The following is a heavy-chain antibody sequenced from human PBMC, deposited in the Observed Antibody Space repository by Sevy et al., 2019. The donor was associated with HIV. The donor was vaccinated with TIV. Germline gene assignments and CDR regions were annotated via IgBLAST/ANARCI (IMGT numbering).Heavy chain of an antibody. CDR1: GFTFSSYA. J-gene: IGHJ4*02. CDR2: ISGSGGST. CDR3: AKHYGSGWPEFDF. Sequence: GGSLRLSCAASGFTFSSYAMHWVRQPPGKGLEWVSTISGSGGSTYYADSVKGRFTISRDNSKNTLYLQMSSLRVEDTAMYFCAKHYGSGWPEFDFWGQGTLVTVSS. V-gene: IGHV3-23*01. D-gene: IGHD6-25*01.